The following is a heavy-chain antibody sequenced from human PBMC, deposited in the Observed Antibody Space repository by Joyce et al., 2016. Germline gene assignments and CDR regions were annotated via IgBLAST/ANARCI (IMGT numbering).Heavy chain of an antibody. CDR3: ARQQGGVGSYFDY. D-gene: IGHD6-13*01. Sequence: EVQLVESGGGLVQPGGSLRLSCAASGFTFSNYWMHWVRQAPGKGLVWVSRVNSDGSGTSDADSVKGRFTISRDNAKNTLYLQMNSLSAEDTAVYYCARQQGGVGSYFDYWGQGTLVTVSS. CDR2: VNSDGSGT. J-gene: IGHJ4*02. V-gene: IGHV3-74*01. CDR1: GFTFSNYW.